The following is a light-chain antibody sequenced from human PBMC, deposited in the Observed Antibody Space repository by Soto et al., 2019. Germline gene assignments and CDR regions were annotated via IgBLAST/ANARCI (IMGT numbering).Light chain of an antibody. Sequence: QSVLTQPASVSGSPGQSITISCTGTSSDIGNYNLVSWYQQRPGKAPKLLIYEVSKRPSGVSNRFSGSKSGNTASLTISGLQAEDEADYFCCSYVGSSNVVFGGGTKRTVL. CDR3: CSYVGSSNVV. J-gene: IGLJ2*01. V-gene: IGLV2-23*02. CDR2: EVS. CDR1: SSDIGNYNL.